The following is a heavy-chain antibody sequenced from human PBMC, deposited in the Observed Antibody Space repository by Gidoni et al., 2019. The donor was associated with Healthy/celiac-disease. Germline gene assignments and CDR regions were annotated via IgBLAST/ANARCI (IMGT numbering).Heavy chain of an antibody. D-gene: IGHD2-15*01. V-gene: IGHV3-23*01. Sequence: EVQLLESGGGLVQPGGSLRLSCAASGFTFSSYAMSWVRQAPGKGLEWVSAIRGSGGSTYYADSVKGRFTISRDNSKNTLYLQMNSLRAEDTAVYYCAKDLLSPFAHDGDYWGQGTLVTVSS. CDR1: GFTFSSYA. J-gene: IGHJ4*02. CDR3: AKDLLSPFAHDGDY. CDR2: IRGSGGST.